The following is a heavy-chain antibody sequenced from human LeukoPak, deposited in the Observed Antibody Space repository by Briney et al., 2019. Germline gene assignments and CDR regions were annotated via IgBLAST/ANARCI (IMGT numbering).Heavy chain of an antibody. CDR1: GFTFSSYA. CDR3: ARDLGIAAAGTGEDY. CDR2: ISSSSSTI. Sequence: GGSLRLSCAASGFTFSSYARSWVRQAPGKGLEWVAYISSSSSTIYYADSVKGRFTISRDNAKNSLYLQMNSLRAEDTAVYYCARDLGIAAAGTGEDYWGQGTLVTVSS. V-gene: IGHV3-48*01. D-gene: IGHD6-13*01. J-gene: IGHJ4*02.